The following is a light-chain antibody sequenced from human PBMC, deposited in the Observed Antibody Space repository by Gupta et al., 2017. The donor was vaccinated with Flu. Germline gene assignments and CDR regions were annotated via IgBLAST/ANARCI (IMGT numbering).Light chain of an antibody. Sequence: IVLTQSPDTLSLSPGERATLSCRASQSVHIYLAWYQQKPGRAPRLLIYESSKRATGIPARVRGSGSRTVWTLTISSLEPEDSAVYYGQQRSTWHAGTFGQGTKVEI. J-gene: IGKJ1*01. CDR2: ESS. V-gene: IGKV3-11*01. CDR3: QQRSTWHAGT. CDR1: QSVHIY.